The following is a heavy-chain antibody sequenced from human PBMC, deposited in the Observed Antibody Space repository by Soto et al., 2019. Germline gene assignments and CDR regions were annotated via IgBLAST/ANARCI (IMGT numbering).Heavy chain of an antibody. V-gene: IGHV3-30*18. CDR1: GFTFSSYG. J-gene: IGHJ4*02. D-gene: IGHD6-19*01. Sequence: PGGPLRLSCAASGFTFSSYGMHWVRQTPGKGLEWVAVISYDAGNEYYADSVKGRFTISRDNSKNTLFLQMNSLRAEDTAVYYCAKDFRGWYPYYFDYWGQGTLVTVSS. CDR2: ISYDAGNE. CDR3: AKDFRGWYPYYFDY.